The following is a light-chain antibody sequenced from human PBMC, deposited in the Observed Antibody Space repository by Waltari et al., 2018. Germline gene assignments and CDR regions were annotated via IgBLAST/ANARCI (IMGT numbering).Light chain of an antibody. V-gene: IGKV3-11*01. CDR1: ESVVSY. CDR3: QQRNSWPWT. Sequence: ELVLTQSPAPLSLSPGDRATLSCRASESVVSYLAWFQQKPGQAPRLLIYDASNRPTGIPDKFTGSGSGTDCTLTISSLEPDDFAVYFCQQRNSWPWTFGQGTKLDI. CDR2: DAS. J-gene: IGKJ2*01.